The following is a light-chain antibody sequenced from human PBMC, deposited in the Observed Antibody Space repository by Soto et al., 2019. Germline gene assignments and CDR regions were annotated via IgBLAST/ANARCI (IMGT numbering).Light chain of an antibody. J-gene: IGKJ4*01. CDR3: QQYASWPLT. V-gene: IGKV3-15*01. CDR2: GAS. CDR1: QSVYIN. Sequence: EIVLTQSPGTLSLSPGERATLSCRASQSVYINLAWYQQESGQPPRLLVFGASTRATGVPARFSGSGSGTEFTLTISGLQSEDFAVYFCQQYASWPLTFGGGTKVEI.